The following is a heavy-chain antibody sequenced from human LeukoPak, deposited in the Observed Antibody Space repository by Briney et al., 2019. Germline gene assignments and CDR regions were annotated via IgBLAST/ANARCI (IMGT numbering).Heavy chain of an antibody. Sequence: ASVKVSCKASGYTFTSYDINWVRQATGQGLEWMGWVSPNSGDTGYAQKLQGRVTMTTDTSTSTAYMELRSLRSDDTAVYYCARDVGSGPFDYWGQGTLVTVSS. CDR1: GYTFTSYD. CDR3: ARDVGSGPFDY. CDR2: VSPNSGDT. J-gene: IGHJ4*02. D-gene: IGHD1-26*01. V-gene: IGHV1-8*01.